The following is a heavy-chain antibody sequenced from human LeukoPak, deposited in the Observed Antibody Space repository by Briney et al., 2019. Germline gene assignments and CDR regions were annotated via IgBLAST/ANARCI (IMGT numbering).Heavy chain of an antibody. D-gene: IGHD6-19*01. J-gene: IGHJ4*02. CDR1: GFTFSSYC. CDR3: AKDRGIAVAGFDY. V-gene: IGHV3-30*02. CDR2: IRYDGSNK. Sequence: GGSLRLSCAASGFTFSSYCMHWVRQAPGKGLEWVAFIRYDGSNKYYADSVKGRFTISRDNSKNTLYLQMNSLRAEDTAVYYCAKDRGIAVAGFDYWGQGTLVTVSS.